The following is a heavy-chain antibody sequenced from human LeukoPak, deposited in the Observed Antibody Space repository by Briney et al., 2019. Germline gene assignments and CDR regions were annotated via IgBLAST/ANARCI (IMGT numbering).Heavy chain of an antibody. CDR2: INHSGST. D-gene: IGHD6-13*01. CDR3: ARVDSSSWKD. CDR1: GFTLRNYA. V-gene: IGHV4-34*01. J-gene: IGHJ4*02. Sequence: SGGSLRLSCAASGFTLRNYAMSWVRQPPGKGLEWIGEINHSGSTNYNPSLKSRVTISVDTSKNQFSLKLSSVTAADTAVYYCARVDSSSWKDWGQGTLVTVSS.